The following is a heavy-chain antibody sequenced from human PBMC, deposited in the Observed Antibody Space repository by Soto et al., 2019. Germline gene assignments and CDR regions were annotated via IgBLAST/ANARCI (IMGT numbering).Heavy chain of an antibody. V-gene: IGHV3-48*02. J-gene: IGHJ2*01. CDR2: ISSSSSTI. CDR1: GFTFSSYS. D-gene: IGHD1-1*01. Sequence: PGGSLRLSCAASGFTFSSYSMNWVRQAPGKGLEWVSDISSSSSTIYYADSVKGRSTISRDNSKNSPYLQMGSLRDEDMAVYFCAREAGTPDLWYFDLWGRGTLVTVSS. CDR3: AREAGTPDLWYFDL.